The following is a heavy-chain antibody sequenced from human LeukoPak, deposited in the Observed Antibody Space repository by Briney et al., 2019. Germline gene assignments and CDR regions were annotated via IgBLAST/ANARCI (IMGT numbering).Heavy chain of an antibody. Sequence: PGGSLRLSCAASGFTFSSYAMHWVRQAPGKGLEWVAVISYDGSNKYYADSVKGRFTISRDNSKNTLYLQMNSLGAEDTAVYYCARDGDDFWSGYWVDYWGQGTLVTVSS. V-gene: IGHV3-30-3*01. CDR1: GFTFSSYA. J-gene: IGHJ4*02. CDR3: ARDGDDFWSGYWVDY. D-gene: IGHD3-3*01. CDR2: ISYDGSNK.